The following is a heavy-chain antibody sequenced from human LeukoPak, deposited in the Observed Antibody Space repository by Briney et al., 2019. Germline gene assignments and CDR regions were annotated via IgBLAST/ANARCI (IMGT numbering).Heavy chain of an antibody. CDR2: IKQDGSEK. CDR1: GFTFSSYW. Sequence: GGSLRLSCAASGFTFSSYWMSWVRQAPGKGLEWVANIKQDGSEKYYVDSVKGRFTISRDNAKNSLYLQMNSLRAEDTAVYYCARSHYYYGSGSYPKNNWFDPWGQGTLVTVSS. J-gene: IGHJ5*02. D-gene: IGHD3-10*01. V-gene: IGHV3-7*01. CDR3: ARSHYYYGSGSYPKNNWFDP.